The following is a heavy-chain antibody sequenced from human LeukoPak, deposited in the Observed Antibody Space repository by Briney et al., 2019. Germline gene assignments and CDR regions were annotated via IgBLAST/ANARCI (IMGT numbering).Heavy chain of an antibody. V-gene: IGHV3-30*18. CDR1: GFTFNSYG. D-gene: IGHD3-3*01. Sequence: GGSLRLSCAASGFTFNSYGMHWVRQAPGKGLEWVTVISYDGSNKYYADSVQGRFTISRDNANNTLYLQMNNLRPEDTALYHCAKDKDFWSGYYRGLPYYYGLDVWGQGTTVTVSS. J-gene: IGHJ6*02. CDR3: AKDKDFWSGYYRGLPYYYGLDV. CDR2: ISYDGSNK.